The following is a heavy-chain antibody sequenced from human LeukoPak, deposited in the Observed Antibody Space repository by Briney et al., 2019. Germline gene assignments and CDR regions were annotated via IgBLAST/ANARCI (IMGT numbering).Heavy chain of an antibody. J-gene: IGHJ4*02. CDR2: IYYSGST. V-gene: IGHV4-59*01. CDR3: ARGYSGYPIDY. CDR1: GGSISSYY. D-gene: IGHD5-12*01. Sequence: PSETLYLTCTVSGGSISSYYWSWIRQPPGKGLEWIGYIYYSGSTNYNPSLKSRVTISVDTSENQFSLKLSSVTAADTAVYYCARGYSGYPIDYWGQGTLVTVSS.